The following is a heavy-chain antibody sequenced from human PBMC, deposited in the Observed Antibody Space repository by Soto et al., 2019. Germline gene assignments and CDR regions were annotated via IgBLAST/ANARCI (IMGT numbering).Heavy chain of an antibody. CDR2: ISHSGST. V-gene: IGHV4-34*01. CDR1: GRSLIGYY. J-gene: IGHJ5*02. D-gene: IGHD2-8*01. Sequence: NPSETLSLTCSVHGRSLIGYYWSWIRQPPGKGLEWIGEISHSGSTNNNASLKSRVTMTVDTSKNQFSLKMNSVTAADTAVYYCAKGTLTPNGWFDPWGQGTPVTSPQ. CDR3: AKGTLTPNGWFDP.